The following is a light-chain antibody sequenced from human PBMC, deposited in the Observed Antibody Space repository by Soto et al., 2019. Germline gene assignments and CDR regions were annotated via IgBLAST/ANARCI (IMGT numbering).Light chain of an antibody. V-gene: IGKV3-11*01. Sequence: EIVFTHAPATLALSPGERATLSCRASQSVSGYLAWYQQKPGQAPRLLIYDGSHRAAGIPARFSGSGSGTDFTLTISGLEPEDFAVYYCQQRSNWLISFGPGTKVDIK. CDR3: QQRSNWLIS. CDR1: QSVSGY. CDR2: DGS. J-gene: IGKJ3*01.